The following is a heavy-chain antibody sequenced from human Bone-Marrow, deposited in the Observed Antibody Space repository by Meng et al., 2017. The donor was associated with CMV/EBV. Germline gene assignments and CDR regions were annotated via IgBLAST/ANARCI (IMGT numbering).Heavy chain of an antibody. J-gene: IGHJ4*02. Sequence: ACGFSFSSYDMTWVRQVPGKGLECVSGISAGGTTTYYADSVKGRFTISRDNSKNTLFLQMNSLRADDTAMYYCAKELDSGGYSFDCWGQGTLVTVSS. CDR2: ISAGGTTT. D-gene: IGHD4/OR15-4a*01. CDR3: AKELDSGGYSFDC. CDR1: GFSFSSYD. V-gene: IGHV3-23*01.